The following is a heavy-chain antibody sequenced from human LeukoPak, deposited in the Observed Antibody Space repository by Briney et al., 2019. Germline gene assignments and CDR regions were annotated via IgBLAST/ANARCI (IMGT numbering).Heavy chain of an antibody. V-gene: IGHV4-59*08. CDR1: GDSISSYY. D-gene: IGHD2-21*02. J-gene: IGHJ2*01. CDR2: ISDTGST. Sequence: SETLSLTCTVSGDSISSYYWSWIRQPPGKGLEWIGYISDTGSTNYNPSLKSRLTISVDTSKNQFSLKVTSVTAADTAVYYCARHAFCGGDCYSNWYFHLWGRGTLVTVSS. CDR3: ARHAFCGGDCYSNWYFHL.